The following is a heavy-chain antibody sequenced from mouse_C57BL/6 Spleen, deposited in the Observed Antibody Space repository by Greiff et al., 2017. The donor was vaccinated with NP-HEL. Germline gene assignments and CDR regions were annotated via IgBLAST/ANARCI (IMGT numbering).Heavy chain of an antibody. Sequence: QVQLQQPGAELVKPGASVKLSCKASGYTFTSYWMHWVKQRPGRGLAWIGRIDPYSGGTKYNEKFKSKATLTVDKPSSTAYMQLSSLTSEDAAVYYCARERLGTSSYWYFDVWGTGTTVTVSS. CDR2: IDPYSGGT. CDR3: ARERLGTSSYWYFDV. J-gene: IGHJ1*03. D-gene: IGHD1-1*01. CDR1: GYTFTSYW. V-gene: IGHV1-72*01.